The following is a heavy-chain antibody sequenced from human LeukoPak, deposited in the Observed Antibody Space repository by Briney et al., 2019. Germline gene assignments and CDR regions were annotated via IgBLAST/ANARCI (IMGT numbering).Heavy chain of an antibody. CDR2: IRRFGGST. J-gene: IGHJ4*02. D-gene: IGHD3/OR15-3a*01. Sequence: GESLSLSCSASAFTFSRYAMPSFPQAAGSGLEYVSAIRRFGGSTDYADSVKGRFTISRDNSKNMLYLQMNSLRAEDMAVYYCVKFGLGDYLGQGTLATVSS. V-gene: IGHV3-64D*09. CDR1: AFTFSRYA. CDR3: VKFGLGDY.